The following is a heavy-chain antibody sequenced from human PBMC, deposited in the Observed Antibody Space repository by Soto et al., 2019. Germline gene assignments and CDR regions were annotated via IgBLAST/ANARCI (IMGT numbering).Heavy chain of an antibody. J-gene: IGHJ4*02. CDR2: IIPIFGTA. D-gene: IGHD4-17*01. CDR1: GGTFSSYA. V-gene: IGHV1-69*06. CDR3: ARDRNYGDPFDY. Sequence: QVQLVQSGAEVQKPGSSVKVSCKAFGGTFSSYAISWVRQAPGQGLEWMGGIIPIFGTANYAQKFQGRVTITADKSTSTAYMELSSLRSEDTAVYYCARDRNYGDPFDYWGQGTLVTVSS.